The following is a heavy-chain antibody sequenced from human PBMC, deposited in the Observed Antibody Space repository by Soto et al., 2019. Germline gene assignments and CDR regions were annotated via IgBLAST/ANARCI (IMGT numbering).Heavy chain of an antibody. Sequence: QVQLVQSGAEVKKPGASVKVSCKASGYTFTSDDINWVRQATGQGLEWMGCMNRNSGNTGYAQKFQGRVTMTWNTSISTAYMELSRLISEDTAVYYCARERRLGIDGMDVWGQGTSVTVSS. CDR2: MNRNSGNT. J-gene: IGHJ6*02. D-gene: IGHD7-27*01. CDR1: GYTFTSDD. CDR3: ARERRLGIDGMDV. V-gene: IGHV1-8*01.